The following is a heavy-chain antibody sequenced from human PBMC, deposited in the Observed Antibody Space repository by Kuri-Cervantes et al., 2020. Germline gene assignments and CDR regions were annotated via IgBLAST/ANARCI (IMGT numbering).Heavy chain of an antibody. Sequence: GESLKISCAASGFTFSYYVIHWVRQAPGKGLEWVTVIWYDGSNKYYADSVKGRFTISRDNSKNTLYLQMNSLRAEDTAVYYCARDPHSFNWFDPWGQGTLVTVSS. CDR3: ARDPHSFNWFDP. J-gene: IGHJ5*02. V-gene: IGHV3-30*19. CDR2: IWYDGSNK. CDR1: GFTFSYYV.